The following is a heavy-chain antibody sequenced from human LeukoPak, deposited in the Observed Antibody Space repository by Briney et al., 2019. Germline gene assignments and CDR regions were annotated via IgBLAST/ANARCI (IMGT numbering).Heavy chain of an antibody. CDR3: TRDLIDYYDSSGYSRDY. CDR2: IRSKAYGGTT. Sequence: GGSLRLSCTASGFTFGDYAMSWVRQAPGKGLEWVGFIRSKAYGGTTEYAASVKGRYTISRDDSKSIAYLQMNSLKTEDTAVYYCTRDLIDYYDSSGYSRDYWGQGTLVTASS. CDR1: GFTFGDYA. J-gene: IGHJ4*02. V-gene: IGHV3-49*04. D-gene: IGHD3-22*01.